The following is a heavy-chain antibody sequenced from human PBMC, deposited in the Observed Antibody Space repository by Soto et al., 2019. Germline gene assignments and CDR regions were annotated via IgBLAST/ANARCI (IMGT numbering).Heavy chain of an antibody. CDR1: GVTFKNAW. CDR2: IKSKADGETT. V-gene: IGHV3-15*07. Sequence: EVQLVESGGGLVKPGGSLRLSCAASGVTFKNAWMNWVRQAPGKGLQWVGRIKSKADGETTDYATPVKGRFTISRDDSKNTLYLQMNSLKTEDTAVYYCTTDTGGLRWCLGAFDIWGQGTMVTVSS. J-gene: IGHJ3*02. D-gene: IGHD4-17*01. CDR3: TTDTGGLRWCLGAFDI.